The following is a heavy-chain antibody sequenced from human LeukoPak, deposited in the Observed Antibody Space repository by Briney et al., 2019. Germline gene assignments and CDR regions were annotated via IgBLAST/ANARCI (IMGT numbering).Heavy chain of an antibody. J-gene: IGHJ4*02. D-gene: IGHD2-15*01. CDR2: IIAYNGNT. CDR3: ARDLPGYCSGGSCYSSDY. V-gene: IGHV1-18*01. Sequence: ASVKVSCKASGYTFTSYGISWVRQAPGQGLEWMGWIIAYNGNTNYAQKLQGRVTMTTDTSTSTAYMELRSLRSDDTAVYYCARDLPGYCSGGSCYSSDYWGQGTLVTVSS. CDR1: GYTFTSYG.